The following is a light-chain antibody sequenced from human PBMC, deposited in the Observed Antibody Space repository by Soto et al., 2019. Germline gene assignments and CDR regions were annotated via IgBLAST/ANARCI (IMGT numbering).Light chain of an antibody. V-gene: IGKV3-20*01. CDR1: RSVSSRY. Sequence: ESMLTQSPGTLSLSPGDRATLSCRASRSVSSRYITWYQQKPGQAPRLLIYGASIRATGIPDRFSGSGSGTDFTLTISMLEAEDFAVYYCQQFGDSPLAFTFGQGTKLEI. J-gene: IGKJ2*01. CDR2: GAS. CDR3: QQFGDSPLAFT.